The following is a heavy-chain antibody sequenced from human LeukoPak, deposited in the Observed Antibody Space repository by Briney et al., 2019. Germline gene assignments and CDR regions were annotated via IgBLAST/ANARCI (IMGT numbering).Heavy chain of an antibody. CDR1: GFPFSSYW. D-gene: IGHD4-11*01. Sequence: GSLRLSCAASGFPFSSYWMAWVRQAPGKGLEWVASIKQDGDETFYVDSVKGRFTISRDNAKNSLYLQMNSLRAEDTAVYYCTREDHSNYNYWGQGTLVTVSS. CDR3: TREDHSNYNY. J-gene: IGHJ4*02. CDR2: IKQDGDET. V-gene: IGHV3-7*01.